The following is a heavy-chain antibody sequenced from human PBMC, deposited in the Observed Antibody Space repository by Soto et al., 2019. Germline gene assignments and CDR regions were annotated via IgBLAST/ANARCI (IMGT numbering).Heavy chain of an antibody. V-gene: IGHV4-31*03. CDR1: GASISSGDYS. CDR2: IYYTGNT. CDR3: AKKGYCSNSSCFVGNNWFDP. Sequence: QVQLQESGPGLVKPSQTLSLTCTVSGASISSGDYSWSWIRQYPGQGLEWIGDIYYTGNTNYNPSLKSRLTISVDTSKNQFSLKLTSVTAADTAVYYCAKKGYCSNSSCFVGNNWFDPWGQGTRVTVSS. D-gene: IGHD2-2*01. J-gene: IGHJ5*02.